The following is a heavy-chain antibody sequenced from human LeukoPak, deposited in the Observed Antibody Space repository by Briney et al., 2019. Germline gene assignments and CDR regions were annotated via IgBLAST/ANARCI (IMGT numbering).Heavy chain of an antibody. CDR3: ARSALRIKGIDY. D-gene: IGHD2-2*01. Sequence: ASVTVSCKSSGYTFTAYYLSWVRQAPGQGLEWMGWINPNSGVTNYAQKFQGRVTMTRDTSFSTAYLNLSRLRSDDTAVYFCARSALRIKGIDYWGQGTLVTVSS. CDR2: INPNSGVT. J-gene: IGHJ4*02. CDR1: GYTFTAYY. V-gene: IGHV1-2*02.